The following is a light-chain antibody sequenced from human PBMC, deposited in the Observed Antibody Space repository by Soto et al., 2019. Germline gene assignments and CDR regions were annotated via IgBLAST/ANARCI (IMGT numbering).Light chain of an antibody. CDR3: QQYDTSPPYT. J-gene: IGKJ2*01. V-gene: IGKV3-20*01. Sequence: EIVLTQSPGTLSLSPGERATLSCRASQSVGSDYLAWYQQRPGQAPRLLIYGASSRATDIPDRFSGSGSGTDFTLTISRLEPEDFAVYYCQQYDTSPPYTFGQGTKLEIK. CDR1: QSVGSDY. CDR2: GAS.